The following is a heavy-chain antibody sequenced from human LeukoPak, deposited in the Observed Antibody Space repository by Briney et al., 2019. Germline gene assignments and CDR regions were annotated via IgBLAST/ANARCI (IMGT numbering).Heavy chain of an antibody. D-gene: IGHD1-26*01. Sequence: GGSLRLSCAASGFTFDDYAMHWVRQDPGKGLEWVSGISWSSANVGYADSVKGRFTISRDNAKNSLYLQMNSPRVEDTALYYCAKDMGSGSYKGFLDYWGQGTLVTVSS. J-gene: IGHJ4*02. CDR3: AKDMGSGSYKGFLDY. CDR1: GFTFDDYA. V-gene: IGHV3-9*01. CDR2: ISWSSANV.